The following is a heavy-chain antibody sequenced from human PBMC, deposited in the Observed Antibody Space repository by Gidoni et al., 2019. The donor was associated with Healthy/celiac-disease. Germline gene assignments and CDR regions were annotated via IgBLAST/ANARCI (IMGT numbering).Heavy chain of an antibody. CDR2: IWYDGSNK. V-gene: IGHV3-33*01. CDR1: GFTFSSYG. CDR3: ARDGDMVRGVFDY. Sequence: QVQLVESGGGVVQPGRSLRLSCAASGFTFSSYGMHWVRQAPGKGLEWVAVIWYDGSNKYYADSVKGRFTISRDNSKNTLYLQMNSLRAEDTAVYYCARDGDMVRGVFDYWGQGTLVTVSS. J-gene: IGHJ4*02. D-gene: IGHD3-10*01.